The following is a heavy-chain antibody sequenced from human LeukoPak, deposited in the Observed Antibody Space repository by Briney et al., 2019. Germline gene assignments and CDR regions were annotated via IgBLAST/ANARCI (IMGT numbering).Heavy chain of an antibody. V-gene: IGHV4-34*01. CDR1: GGSFSGYY. D-gene: IGHD2-15*01. J-gene: IGHJ4*02. Sequence: SETLSLTCAVYGGSFSGYYWSWIRQPPGKGLEWIGEINHSGSTNYNPSLKSRVTISVDTSKNQFSLKLSSVTAADTAVYYCARTLGYCSGGSCYSDYFDYWGQGTLVTVCS. CDR2: INHSGST. CDR3: ARTLGYCSGGSCYSDYFDY.